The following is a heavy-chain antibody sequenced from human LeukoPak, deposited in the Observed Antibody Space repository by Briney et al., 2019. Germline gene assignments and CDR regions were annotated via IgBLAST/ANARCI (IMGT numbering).Heavy chain of an antibody. V-gene: IGHV4-59*01. CDR2: IYYSGST. Sequence: PSETLSLTCTVSGDSISSFYWSWIRQPPGKGLEWIGYIYYSGSTNYNPSLKSRVTRSINTSKNQFSLNLTSVTAADTAVYFCARGTTPTSYWGQGALVTVSS. CDR1: GDSISSFY. CDR3: ARGTTPTSY. J-gene: IGHJ4*02. D-gene: IGHD1-1*01.